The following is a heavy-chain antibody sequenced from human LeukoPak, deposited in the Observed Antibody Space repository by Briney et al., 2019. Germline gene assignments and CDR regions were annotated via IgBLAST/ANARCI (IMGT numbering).Heavy chain of an antibody. J-gene: IGHJ5*02. CDR3: ARDFRDCSSTSCYWSGFDH. CDR2: INPNSGGT. Sequence: ASVTVSCKASGYTFTGYYMHWVRQAPGQGLEWMGWINPNSGGTNYAQKFQGRVTMTRDTSISTAYMELSRLRSDDTAVYYCARDFRDCSSTSCYWSGFDHWGQGTLVTVSS. D-gene: IGHD2-2*01. CDR1: GYTFTGYY. V-gene: IGHV1-2*02.